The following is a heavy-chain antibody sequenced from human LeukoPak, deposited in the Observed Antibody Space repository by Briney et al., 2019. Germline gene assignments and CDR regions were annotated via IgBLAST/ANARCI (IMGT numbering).Heavy chain of an antibody. Sequence: GRSLRLSCAASGFTFSSYGMHWVRQAPGKGLEWVAVIWYDGSNKYYADSAKGRFTISRDNSKNTPYLQMNSLRAEDTAVYYCAFRGSSGRVYWGQGTLVTVSS. CDR3: AFRGSSGRVY. CDR2: IWYDGSNK. J-gene: IGHJ4*02. CDR1: GFTFSSYG. D-gene: IGHD6-19*01. V-gene: IGHV3-33*01.